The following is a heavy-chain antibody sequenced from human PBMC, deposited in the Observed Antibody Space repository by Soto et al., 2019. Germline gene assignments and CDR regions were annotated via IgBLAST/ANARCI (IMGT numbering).Heavy chain of an antibody. CDR1: GFSLSTSGVG. V-gene: IGHV2-5*01. Sequence: GSGPTLVNPTQTLTLTCTFSGFSLSTSGVGVGWIRQPPGRALEWLALIYWNDDKRYSPSLKSRLTITKDTSKNQVVLTMTNMDPVDTATYYCAHIFRQDYSNYMFDPWGQGTLVTVSS. D-gene: IGHD4-4*01. CDR3: AHIFRQDYSNYMFDP. J-gene: IGHJ5*02. CDR2: IYWNDDK.